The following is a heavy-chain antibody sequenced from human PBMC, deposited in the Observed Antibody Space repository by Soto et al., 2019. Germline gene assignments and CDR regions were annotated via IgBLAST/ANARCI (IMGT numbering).Heavy chain of an antibody. D-gene: IGHD3-22*01. CDR2: IYHSGST. Sequence: PSETLSLTCAVSGGSISSGGYSWNWIRQPPGKGLEWIGYIYHSGSTDYSPSLKSRVTTSVDTSKNQFSLKLSSVTAADTAVYYCAVTTYYYDSSKVSFDYWGQGTLVTVS. CDR3: AVTTYYYDSSKVSFDY. V-gene: IGHV4-30-2*02. J-gene: IGHJ4*02. CDR1: GGSISSGGYS.